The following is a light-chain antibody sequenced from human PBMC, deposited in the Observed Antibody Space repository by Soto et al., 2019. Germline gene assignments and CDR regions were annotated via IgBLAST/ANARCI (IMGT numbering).Light chain of an antibody. CDR2: GAS. Sequence: DIQMTQSPSSLSASVGDRVTLTCRASQSTSSWVAWYQQRPGKPPKLVIYGASTLERGVPSRFSGSGSGTEFTLTIAGLQPDDFATYYCQHYKPYKTFGQGTKVDIK. CDR1: QSTSSW. J-gene: IGKJ1*01. V-gene: IGKV1-5*03. CDR3: QHYKPYKT.